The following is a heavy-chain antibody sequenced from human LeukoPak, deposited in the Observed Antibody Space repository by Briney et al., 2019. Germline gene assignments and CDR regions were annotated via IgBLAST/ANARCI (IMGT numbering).Heavy chain of an antibody. V-gene: IGHV3-7*01. J-gene: IGHJ4*02. CDR1: TFTFSRHW. CDR2: LNPVGSDK. CDR3: LGSGDLG. Sequence: PGGSLRLSCAASTFTFSRHWMHWVRQAPGRGLEWVAGLNPVGSDKYYVDSVKGQFTISRDNAKNSLYLQMNSLRAEDTAVYYCLGSGDLGCGQGTLVTVSS. D-gene: IGHD6-25*01.